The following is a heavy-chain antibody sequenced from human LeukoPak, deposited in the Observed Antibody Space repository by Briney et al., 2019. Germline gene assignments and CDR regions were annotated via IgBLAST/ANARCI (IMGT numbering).Heavy chain of an antibody. J-gene: IGHJ4*02. V-gene: IGHV4-39*01. CDR3: ASQTDYYYDY. D-gene: IGHD2-21*02. CDR2: MYYSGST. Sequence: PSETLSLTCTVSGDSISSSRYYWGWIRQPPGKGPEWIGSMYYSGSTYYNPSLKSRLTISVDTSKNQFSLKLSSVTAADTAVYYCASQTDYYYDYWGQGTLVTVSS. CDR1: GDSISSSRYY.